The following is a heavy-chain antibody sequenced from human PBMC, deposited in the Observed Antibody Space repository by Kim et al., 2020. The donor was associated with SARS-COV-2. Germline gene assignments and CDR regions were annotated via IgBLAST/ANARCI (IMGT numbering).Heavy chain of an antibody. CDR2: IYYSGNT. Sequence: SETLSLTCTVSGGSISSSSYYWGWIRQPPGKGLEYIGSIYYSGNTYYNPSLKSRVTISVDTSKNQFSLKLSSVTAADTAVYYCARSLLWFGGPHDAFHI. CDR1: GGSISSSSYY. D-gene: IGHD3-10*01. J-gene: IGHJ3*02. V-gene: IGHV4-39*01. CDR3: ARSLLWFGGPHDAFHI.